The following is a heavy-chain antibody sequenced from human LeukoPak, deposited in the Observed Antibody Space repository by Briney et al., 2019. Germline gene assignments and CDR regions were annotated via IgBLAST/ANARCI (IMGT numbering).Heavy chain of an antibody. J-gene: IGHJ4*02. Sequence: SETLSLTCTVSGGSISSYYWSWIRQPPGKGLEWIGYIYTSGSTNYNPSLKGRVTISVDTSKNQFSLKLSSVTAADTAVYYCARMPQWLAAFDYWGQGTLVTVSS. CDR3: ARMPQWLAAFDY. D-gene: IGHD6-19*01. CDR1: GGSISSYY. V-gene: IGHV4-4*09. CDR2: IYTSGST.